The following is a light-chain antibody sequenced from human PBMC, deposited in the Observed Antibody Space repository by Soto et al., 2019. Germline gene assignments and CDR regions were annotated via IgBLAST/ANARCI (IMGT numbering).Light chain of an antibody. CDR2: SAS. V-gene: IGKV1-39*01. J-gene: IGKJ4*01. CDR1: QSIASY. Sequence: DIQMTQSPSTVSASVGDRVTITCRASQSIASYVNWYQQKPGKAPKLLIFSASGLQSGVPSRFSGGGYGTEFTLTISSLQLEDFATYYCQQSHTNPLTFGGGTKVDI. CDR3: QQSHTNPLT.